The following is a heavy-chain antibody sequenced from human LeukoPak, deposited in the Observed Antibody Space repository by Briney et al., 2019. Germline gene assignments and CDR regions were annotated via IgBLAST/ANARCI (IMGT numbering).Heavy chain of an antibody. V-gene: IGHV3-53*01. J-gene: IGHJ4*02. D-gene: IGHD2-8*02. CDR2: VYSGDNT. CDR3: ARDREPGTSASRFDY. CDR1: GFTVSDNY. Sequence: GGSLRLSCAASGFTVSDNYMSWVRQAPGKGLEWISVVYSGDNTYYADSVKGRFTISRDNSKNTLYLQMNSLRAEDTAVYYCARDREPGTSASRFDYWGQGTLVTVSS.